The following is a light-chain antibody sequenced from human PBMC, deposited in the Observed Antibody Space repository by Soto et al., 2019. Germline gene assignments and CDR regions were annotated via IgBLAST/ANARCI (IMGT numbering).Light chain of an antibody. Sequence: DIKMNKSPSTLSASVGDRVTITCRASQSISSWLAWYQQKLGRAPRLLIYDASSLESGVPSRFSGSGYGTEFTLTISSLQPDDFATYYCQQYNTYSSLTFGGGTKVDI. V-gene: IGKV1-5*01. CDR3: QQYNTYSSLT. CDR1: QSISSW. CDR2: DAS. J-gene: IGKJ4*01.